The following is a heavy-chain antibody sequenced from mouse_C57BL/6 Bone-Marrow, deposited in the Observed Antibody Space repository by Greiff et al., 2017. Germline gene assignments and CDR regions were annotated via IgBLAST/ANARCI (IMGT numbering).Heavy chain of an antibody. CDR3: ARGYDYDYAMDY. J-gene: IGHJ4*01. CDR2: INHNYGTT. D-gene: IGHD2-4*01. V-gene: IGHV1-39*01. Sequence: ESGPELVKPGASVKISCKASGYSFTDYNMNWVKQSNGKSLEWIGVINHNYGTTSYNQKFKGKATLTVDQSSSTAYMQLNSLTSEDSAVYYCARGYDYDYAMDYWGQGTSVTVSS. CDR1: GYSFTDYN.